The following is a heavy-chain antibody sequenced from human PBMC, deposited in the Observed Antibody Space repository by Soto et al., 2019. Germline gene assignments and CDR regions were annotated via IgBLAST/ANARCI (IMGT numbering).Heavy chain of an antibody. CDR2: IYYSGST. D-gene: IGHD6-19*01. CDR3: ARDGIAVAGTYV. Sequence: SETLSLTCTVSGGSISSYYWSWIRQPPGKGLEWIGYIYYSGSTNYNPSLKSRVTISVDTSKNQFSLKLSSVTAADTAVYYCARDGIAVAGTYVWGKGTTVTVSS. V-gene: IGHV4-59*01. CDR1: GGSISSYY. J-gene: IGHJ6*04.